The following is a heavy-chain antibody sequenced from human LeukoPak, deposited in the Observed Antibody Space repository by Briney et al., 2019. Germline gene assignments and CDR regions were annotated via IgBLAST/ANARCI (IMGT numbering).Heavy chain of an antibody. CDR2: IYSGGST. J-gene: IGHJ4*02. CDR3: AREYYYGSGSYYLDY. D-gene: IGHD3-10*01. CDR1: GFTARSNY. V-gene: IGHV3-53*01. Sequence: GGSLRLSCAASGFTARSNYMSWVRQAPGKGLEWVSVIYSGGSTYYADSVKGRFTISRDNSKNMLYLQMNSLRAEDTAVYYCAREYYYGSGSYYLDYWGQGTLVTVSS.